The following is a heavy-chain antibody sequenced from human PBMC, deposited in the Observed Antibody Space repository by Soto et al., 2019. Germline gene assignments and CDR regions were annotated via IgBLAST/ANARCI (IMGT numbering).Heavy chain of an antibody. CDR3: ARDPTPYTSGSDDCFDP. CDR2: ISSSSSYI. V-gene: IGHV3-21*04. J-gene: IGHJ5*02. Sequence: LRLSCAASGFTFSSYSMNWVRQAPGKGLEWVSSISSSSSYIYYADSVKGRFTISRDNAKNSLYLQMNSLRAEDTAVYYCARDPTPYTSGSDDCFDPWGQGTLVTVSS. CDR1: GFTFSSYS. D-gene: IGHD3-22*01.